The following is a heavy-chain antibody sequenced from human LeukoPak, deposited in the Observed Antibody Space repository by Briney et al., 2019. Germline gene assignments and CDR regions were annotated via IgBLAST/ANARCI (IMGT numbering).Heavy chain of an antibody. J-gene: IGHJ1*01. CDR1: GFTFSTYS. CDR3: ATTPGYCSSTTCFEYFQH. Sequence: PGGSLRLSCAASGFTFSTYSMHWVRQAPGKGLVWVSRINSDGSSTTYADSVKGRFTISRDNAKNTLYLQMNSLRAEDTAVYYCATTPGYCSSTTCFEYFQHWGQGTLVTVSS. V-gene: IGHV3-74*01. D-gene: IGHD2-2*03. CDR2: INSDGSST.